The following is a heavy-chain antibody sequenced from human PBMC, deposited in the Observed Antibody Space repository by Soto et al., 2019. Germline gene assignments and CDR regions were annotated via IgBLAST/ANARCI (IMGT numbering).Heavy chain of an antibody. CDR1: GYTFTSYD. D-gene: IGHD2-8*01. CDR2: MNPNSGNT. Sequence: ASVKVSCKASGYTFTSYDINWVRQATGQGLEWMGWMNPNSGNTGYAQKFQGRVTMTRNTSISTAYMELSSLRSEDTAVYYCARGRRGPNGVNRYYYYYYMDVWGKGTTVTVSS. J-gene: IGHJ6*03. CDR3: ARGRRGPNGVNRYYYYYYMDV. V-gene: IGHV1-8*01.